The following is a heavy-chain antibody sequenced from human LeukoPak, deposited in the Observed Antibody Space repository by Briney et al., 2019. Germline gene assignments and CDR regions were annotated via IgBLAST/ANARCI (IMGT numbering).Heavy chain of an antibody. D-gene: IGHD2-21*02. V-gene: IGHV1-18*01. Sequence: GASVKVSCKSSGYTFTSYGLSWVRQAPGQGLEWMGWISACNGNTNYAQNFQGRVTMTRNTSTSTVYMELKSLRSDDTAFYYRARKGCGGDCYSGDYWGQGTLVTVSS. CDR1: GYTFTSYG. CDR3: ARKGCGGDCYSGDY. J-gene: IGHJ4*02. CDR2: ISACNGNT.